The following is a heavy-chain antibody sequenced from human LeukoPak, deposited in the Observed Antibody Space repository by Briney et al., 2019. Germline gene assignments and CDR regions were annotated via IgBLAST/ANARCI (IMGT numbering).Heavy chain of an antibody. J-gene: IGHJ4*02. Sequence: ASVKVSCKASGYTFTSYDMHWVRQAPGQGLEWMGKINPSGGSTSYAQKLQGRVTMTRDTSTSTAYMELSSLRSEDTAVYYCASVSEGGSYGWWGQGTLVTVSS. V-gene: IGHV1-46*01. CDR1: GYTFTSYD. CDR2: INPSGGST. D-gene: IGHD1-26*01. CDR3: ASVSEGGSYGW.